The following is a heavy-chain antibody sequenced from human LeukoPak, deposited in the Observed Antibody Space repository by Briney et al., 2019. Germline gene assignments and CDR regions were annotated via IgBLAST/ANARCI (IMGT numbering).Heavy chain of an antibody. CDR1: GGSFSGYY. Sequence: PSETLSLTCAVYGGSFSGYYWSWIRQPPGKGLEWIGEINHSGSTNYNPSLKSRVTISVDTSKNQFSLKLSSVTAADTAVYYCARRSDYVWGSYHHWGQGTLVTVSS. CDR3: ARRSDYVWGSYHH. CDR2: INHSGST. V-gene: IGHV4-34*01. J-gene: IGHJ5*02. D-gene: IGHD3-16*02.